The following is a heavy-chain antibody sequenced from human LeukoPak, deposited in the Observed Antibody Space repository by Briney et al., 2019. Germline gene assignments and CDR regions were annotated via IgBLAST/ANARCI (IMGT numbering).Heavy chain of an antibody. CDR3: AKGSVTSTGSYYYYYYGMDV. J-gene: IGHJ6*02. CDR1: GFTFSSYA. D-gene: IGHD4-17*01. Sequence: GSLRLSCAASGFTFSSYAMSWVRQAPGKGLEWVSAISGSGGSTYYADSVKGRFTISRDNSKNTLYLQMNSLRAEDTAVYYRAKGSVTSTGSYYYYYYGMDVWGQGTTVTVSS. V-gene: IGHV3-23*01. CDR2: ISGSGGST.